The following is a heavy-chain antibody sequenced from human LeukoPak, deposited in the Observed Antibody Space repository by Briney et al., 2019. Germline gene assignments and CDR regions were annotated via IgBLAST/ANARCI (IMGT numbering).Heavy chain of an antibody. Sequence: PGGSLRLSCAASGFTFSGYIMNWVRQAPGKGLEWVSFIGTSGNTIYYADSVKGRFTVSRDNAKNSLFLQMNSLRAEDTAVYYCARDQWLDYWGQRTLVTVSS. V-gene: IGHV3-48*01. D-gene: IGHD6-19*01. J-gene: IGHJ4*02. CDR3: ARDQWLDY. CDR2: IGTSGNTI. CDR1: GFTFSGYI.